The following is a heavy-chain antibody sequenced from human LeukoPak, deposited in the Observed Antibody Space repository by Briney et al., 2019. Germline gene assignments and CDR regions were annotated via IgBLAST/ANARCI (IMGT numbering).Heavy chain of an antibody. CDR2: ISSSGRSI. D-gene: IGHD3-22*01. V-gene: IGHV3-48*03. Sequence: GGSLRLSCVASGFTFSTYEVNWVRQAPGKGLEWLSYISSSGRSINYADSVKGRFTISRDNAKNSLYLQMDGLRGEDTAVYYCATLHYFDRSGHYYADYWGQGALVTVSS. CDR1: GFTFSTYE. CDR3: ATLHYFDRSGHYYADY. J-gene: IGHJ4*02.